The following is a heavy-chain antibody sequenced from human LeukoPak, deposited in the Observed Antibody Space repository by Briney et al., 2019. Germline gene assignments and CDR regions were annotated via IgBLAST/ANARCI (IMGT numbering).Heavy chain of an antibody. CDR2: ISGSGGST. D-gene: IGHD3-9*01. J-gene: IGHJ4*02. CDR3: ARRIWLGNY. V-gene: IGHV3-23*01. CDR1: GFTVSSNY. Sequence: GGSLRLSCAASGFTVSSNYMSWVRQAPGKGLEWVSAISGSGGSTYYADSVKGRFTISRDNSKNTLYLQMNSLRAEDTAVYYCARRIWLGNYWGQGTLVTVSS.